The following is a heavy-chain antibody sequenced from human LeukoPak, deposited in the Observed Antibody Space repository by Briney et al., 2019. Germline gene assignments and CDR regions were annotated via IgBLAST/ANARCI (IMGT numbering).Heavy chain of an antibody. CDR1: GFTFSSYW. J-gene: IGHJ5*02. Sequence: GGSLRLSCAASGFTFSSYWMSWVRQAPGKGLEWVANIKQDGSEKYYVDSVKGRFTISRDNAKNSLYLQMNSLRAEDTALYHCARDQDYYDSSGYPNWFDPWGQGTLVTVSS. V-gene: IGHV3-7*03. D-gene: IGHD3-22*01. CDR2: IKQDGSEK. CDR3: ARDQDYYDSSGYPNWFDP.